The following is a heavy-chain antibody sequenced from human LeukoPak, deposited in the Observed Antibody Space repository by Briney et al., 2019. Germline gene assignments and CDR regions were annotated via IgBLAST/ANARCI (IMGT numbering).Heavy chain of an antibody. Sequence: PGGSLRLSCAASGFTLSSYAMHWVRQAPGKGLEWVAVISYDGSNKYYADSVRGRFTISRDNSKNTLYLQMNSLRVEDTAVYYCARDGKNYDFWSGYPDYWGQGTLVTVSS. V-gene: IGHV3-30*04. D-gene: IGHD3-3*01. CDR2: ISYDGSNK. CDR1: GFTLSSYA. CDR3: ARDGKNYDFWSGYPDY. J-gene: IGHJ4*02.